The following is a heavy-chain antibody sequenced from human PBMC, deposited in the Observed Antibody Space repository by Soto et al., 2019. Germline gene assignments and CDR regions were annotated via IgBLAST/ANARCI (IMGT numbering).Heavy chain of an antibody. CDR2: IRSKANSYAT. V-gene: IGHV3-73*01. CDR3: TRLYGGYDYYYYYYMDV. D-gene: IGHD5-12*01. J-gene: IGHJ6*03. Sequence: EVQLVESGGGLVQPGESLKLSCAASGFTFSGSAMHWVRQASGKGLEWVGRIRSKANSYATAYAASVKGRFTISRDDSKNTAYLQMNSLKTEDTAVYYCTRLYGGYDYYYYYYMDVWGKGTTVTVSS. CDR1: GFTFSGSA.